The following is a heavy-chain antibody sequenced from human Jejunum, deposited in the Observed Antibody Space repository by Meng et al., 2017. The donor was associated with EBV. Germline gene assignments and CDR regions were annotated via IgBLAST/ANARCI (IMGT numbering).Heavy chain of an antibody. V-gene: IGHV1-2*06. J-gene: IGHJ4*02. Sequence: GDVVEGCLGHGEVLLPGLWIHLHRLLTALGATCPGQGLEWMGRVNPNSGVTNYAEKFQGRVTMTRDTSISTSYMEVSRLTSDDTAVYYCARPISGYTYYFDYWGQGTLVTVSS. CDR1: IHLHRLL. D-gene: IGHD5-18*01. CDR3: ARPISGYTYYFDY. CDR2: VNPNSGVT.